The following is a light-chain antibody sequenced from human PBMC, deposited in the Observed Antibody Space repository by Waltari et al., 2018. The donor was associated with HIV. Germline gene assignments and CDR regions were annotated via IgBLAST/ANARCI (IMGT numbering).Light chain of an antibody. CDR1: SAHLLYA. Sequence: QLVLTQSPSASASLGASVNPTCTLRSAHLLYAIAWPQPQPEQGPRYLMKLNSDGSHRKGDGIPDRFSGSASGAERYLTISNVQSEDEGTYYCQTWGAGIVVFGGGTRLSVL. CDR3: QTWGAGIVV. V-gene: IGLV4-69*01. J-gene: IGLJ2*01. CDR2: LNSDGSH.